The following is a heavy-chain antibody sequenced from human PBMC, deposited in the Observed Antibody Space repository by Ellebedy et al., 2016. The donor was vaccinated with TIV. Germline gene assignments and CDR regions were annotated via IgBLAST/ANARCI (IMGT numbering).Heavy chain of an antibody. V-gene: IGHV3-23*01. Sequence: PGGSLRLSCAASGFTFSRYAMSWVRQAPGKGLEWVSAIGGSGGSTFYADSMKGRFTISRDNSKNTLYLQMNSLRAEDTAVYYCARPWVEMATIGDAFDIWGQGTMVTVSS. J-gene: IGHJ3*02. CDR1: GFTFSRYA. CDR2: IGGSGGST. D-gene: IGHD5-24*01. CDR3: ARPWVEMATIGDAFDI.